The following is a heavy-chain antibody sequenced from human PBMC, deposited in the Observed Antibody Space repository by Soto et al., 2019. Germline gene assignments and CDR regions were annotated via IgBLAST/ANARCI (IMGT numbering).Heavy chain of an antibody. CDR2: ISYDGSNK. J-gene: IGHJ4*02. Sequence: QVQLLESGGGVVQPGRSLRLSCAASGFTFSSYGMHWVRQAPGKGLEWVAVISYDGSNKYYAYSVKGRFTISRDNSKNTLYLQMNSLRAEDTAVYYCAKERGAMTTVVSPDYFDYWGQGTLVTVSS. V-gene: IGHV3-30*18. D-gene: IGHD4-17*01. CDR1: GFTFSSYG. CDR3: AKERGAMTTVVSPDYFDY.